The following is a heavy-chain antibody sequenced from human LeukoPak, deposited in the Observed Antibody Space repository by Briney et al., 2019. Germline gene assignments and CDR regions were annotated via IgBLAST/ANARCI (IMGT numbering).Heavy chain of an antibody. Sequence: PGGSLRISCAASGFTFSYYEMNWVRQAPGKGLEWVSYISNSGATIYYADSVKGRFTISRDNAKSSLFLQMNSLRAEDTGVYYCARATLSSSGHSYWGQGTLVTVSS. CDR3: ARATLSSSGHSY. CDR1: GFTFSYYE. CDR2: ISNSGATI. D-gene: IGHD6-13*01. V-gene: IGHV3-48*03. J-gene: IGHJ4*02.